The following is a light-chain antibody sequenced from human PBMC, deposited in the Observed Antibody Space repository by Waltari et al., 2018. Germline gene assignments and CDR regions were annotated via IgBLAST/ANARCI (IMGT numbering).Light chain of an antibody. CDR2: LGS. V-gene: IGKV2-28*01. CDR3: MQALQTSWT. Sequence: QSLLHSNGYNYFDWYLQKPGQSPQLRIYLGSNRASGVPDRFSGSGSGTDFTLKISRVEAEDVGVYYCMQALQTSWTFGQGTKVEIK. CDR1: QSLLHSNGYNY. J-gene: IGKJ1*01.